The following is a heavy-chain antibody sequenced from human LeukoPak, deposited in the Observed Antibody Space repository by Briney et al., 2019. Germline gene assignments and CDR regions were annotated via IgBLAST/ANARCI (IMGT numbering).Heavy chain of an antibody. J-gene: IGHJ3*02. V-gene: IGHV3-23*01. CDR2: ISGSGGST. CDR3: AKSDIASPGTGAFDI. CDR1: GFTFSSYA. D-gene: IGHD6-13*01. Sequence: GGSLRLSCAASGFTFSSYAMSWVRHPPAKGLEWVSAISGSGGSTYYADSVKGRFTISRDNSKNTLYLQMNSLRAEDTAVYYCAKSDIASPGTGAFDIWGQGTMVTVSS.